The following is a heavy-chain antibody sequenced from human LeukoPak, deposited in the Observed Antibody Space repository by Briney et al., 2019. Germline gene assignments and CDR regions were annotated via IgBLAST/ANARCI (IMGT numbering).Heavy chain of an antibody. J-gene: IGHJ5*02. Sequence: RPGRSLRLSCAASGFTFSSYAMHWVRQAPGKGLEWVAVISYDGSNKYYADSVKGRFTISRDNSKNTLYLQMNSLRAEDTAVYYCARAGITMVRGVIINWFDPWGQGTLVTVSS. D-gene: IGHD3-10*01. CDR3: ARAGITMVRGVIINWFDP. CDR1: GFTFSSYA. V-gene: IGHV3-30*04. CDR2: ISYDGSNK.